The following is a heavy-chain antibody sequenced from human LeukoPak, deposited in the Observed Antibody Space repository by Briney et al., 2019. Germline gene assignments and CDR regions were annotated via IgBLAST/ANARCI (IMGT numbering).Heavy chain of an antibody. V-gene: IGHV3-11*01. CDR2: ISSSGSTI. CDR3: ASHYCSGGSCRLD. Sequence: PVGSLRLSCVASGFTFSDYYISWIRPAPGKGLQWVSYISSSGSTIYYADSVKGRSTISRDNAKNSLYLQMNSLRAEDTAVYYCASHYCSGGSCRLDWGQGTLVTVSS. D-gene: IGHD2-15*01. CDR1: GFTFSDYY. J-gene: IGHJ4*02.